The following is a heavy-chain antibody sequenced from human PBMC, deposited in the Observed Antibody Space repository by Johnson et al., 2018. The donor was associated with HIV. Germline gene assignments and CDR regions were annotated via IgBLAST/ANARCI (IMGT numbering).Heavy chain of an antibody. CDR1: DFNVSSNY. Sequence: VQLVESGGGVVQPGGSLRLSCAASDFNVSSNYISWVRQAPGKGLEWVSVIYSGGSTYYADSVEGRFTISSDNSKNTLYLQMNSLRSEDTAVYYCATTYSNYVDMYAFDIWGQGTMVTVSS. V-gene: IGHV3-66*02. CDR2: IYSGGST. J-gene: IGHJ3*02. D-gene: IGHD4-11*01. CDR3: ATTYSNYVDMYAFDI.